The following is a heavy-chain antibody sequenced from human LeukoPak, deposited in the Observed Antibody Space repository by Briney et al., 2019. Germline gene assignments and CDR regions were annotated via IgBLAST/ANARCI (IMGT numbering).Heavy chain of an antibody. CDR3: ARGIGYSSSWYHYYYYMDV. CDR1: GYTFTGYY. J-gene: IGHJ6*03. Sequence: ASVKVSCKASGYTFTGYYMHWVRQAPGQGLEWMGWINPNSGGTNYAQKFQGRVTMTRNTSISTAYMELSSLRSEDTAVYYCARGIGYSSSWYHYYYYMDVWGKGTTVTISS. CDR2: INPNSGGT. V-gene: IGHV1-2*02. D-gene: IGHD6-13*01.